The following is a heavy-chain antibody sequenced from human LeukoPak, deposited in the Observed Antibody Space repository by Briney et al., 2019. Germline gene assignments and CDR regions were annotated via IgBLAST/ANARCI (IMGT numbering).Heavy chain of an antibody. Sequence: GGSLRLSCAASGFTFRSYSMNWVRQAPGKGLEWVGRIKTKTDGGTTDYAAPVNGRFTMSRDDSKNTLYLQMNSLKTEDTAVYYCTTSVYNFFDYWGQGTLVTVSS. D-gene: IGHD5/OR15-5a*01. CDR1: GFTFRSYS. J-gene: IGHJ4*02. CDR2: IKTKTDGGTT. V-gene: IGHV3-15*01. CDR3: TTSVYNFFDY.